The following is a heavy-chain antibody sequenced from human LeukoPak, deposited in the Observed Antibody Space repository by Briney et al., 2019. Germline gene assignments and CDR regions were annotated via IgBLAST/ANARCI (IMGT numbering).Heavy chain of an antibody. V-gene: IGHV3-13*01. Sequence: PGGSLRLSCAASGFTFSSYDMHWVRHAAGKGLEWVSAIGTAGDTYYPDSVKGRFTISRENAKNSLYLQMNSLRAGDTAVYYCASSKPGIDAFDIWGQGTMVTVSS. CDR3: ASSKPGIDAFDI. CDR1: GFTFSSYD. J-gene: IGHJ3*02. CDR2: IGTAGDT.